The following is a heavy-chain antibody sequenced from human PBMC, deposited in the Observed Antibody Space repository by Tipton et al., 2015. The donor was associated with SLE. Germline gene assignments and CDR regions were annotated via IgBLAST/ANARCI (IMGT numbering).Heavy chain of an antibody. CDR2: INQDGGGK. Sequence: SLRLSCVVSGFTFSRYWMSSGRQAPGKGLEWVANINQDGGGKYQVDSVKGRFTISRDNAKNSLYLQMNSLRAEDTAVYYCATMVVTGAINVWGKGTMVTVS. J-gene: IGHJ3*01. D-gene: IGHD2-21*02. CDR3: ATMVVTGAINV. V-gene: IGHV3-7*03. CDR1: GFTFSRYW.